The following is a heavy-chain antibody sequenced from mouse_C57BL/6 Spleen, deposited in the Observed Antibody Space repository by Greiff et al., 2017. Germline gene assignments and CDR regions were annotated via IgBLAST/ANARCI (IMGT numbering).Heavy chain of an antibody. Sequence: QVQLQQSGPGLVQPSQSLSITCTVSGFSLTSYGVHWVRQSPGKGLEWLGVIWSGGSTDYNAAFISRLSISKDNSKSQVFFKMNSLQADDTAIYYCARLANWDFDVWGTGTTVTVSS. CDR3: ARLANWDFDV. CDR2: IWSGGST. V-gene: IGHV2-2*01. CDR1: GFSLTSYG. J-gene: IGHJ1*03. D-gene: IGHD1-2*01.